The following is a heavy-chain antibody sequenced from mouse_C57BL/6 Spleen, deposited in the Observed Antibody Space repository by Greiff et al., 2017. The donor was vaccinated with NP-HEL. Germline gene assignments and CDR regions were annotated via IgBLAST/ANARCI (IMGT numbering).Heavy chain of an antibody. V-gene: IGHV1-22*01. CDR1: GYTFTDYN. J-gene: IGHJ2*01. CDR3: ARTGTGFDY. Sequence: EVQLQQSGPELVKPGASVKMSCKASGYTFTDYNLHWVKQRHGKSLEWIGYINPNNGGTSYNQKFKGKATLTVNKSSSTAYMELRSLTSEDSAVYYCARTGTGFDYWGKGTTLTVSS. CDR2: INPNNGGT. D-gene: IGHD4-1*01.